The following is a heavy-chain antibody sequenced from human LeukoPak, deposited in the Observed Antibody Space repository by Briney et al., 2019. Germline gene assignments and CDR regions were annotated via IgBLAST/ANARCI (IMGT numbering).Heavy chain of an antibody. CDR3: ARAPSEIGGYYPEYFRH. Sequence: GGSLRLSCAASGFTFSTYWMHWVRQDPGKGLVWVSRIKSDGSTNYADSVKGRFTISRDNAKNTVSLQMNSLRPEDTGVYYCARAPSEIGGYYPEYFRHWGQGTLVTLSS. CDR1: GFTFSTYW. J-gene: IGHJ1*01. V-gene: IGHV3-74*01. CDR2: IKSDGST. D-gene: IGHD3-22*01.